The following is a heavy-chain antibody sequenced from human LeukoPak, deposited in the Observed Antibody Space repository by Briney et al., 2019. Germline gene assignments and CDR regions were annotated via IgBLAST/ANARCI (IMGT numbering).Heavy chain of an antibody. V-gene: IGHV5-51*01. Sequence: GESLKISCQSSGYTFPKYWIGWVRQMPGKGLEWMGIVFAGVSDARYSPSLQGQVTISVDKSIDTAYLQWSSLKASDTAVYYCALAVDGNFFFDYWGQGTLVVVSS. CDR3: ALAVDGNFFFDY. CDR2: VFAGVSDA. CDR1: GYTFPKYW. J-gene: IGHJ4*02. D-gene: IGHD6-19*01.